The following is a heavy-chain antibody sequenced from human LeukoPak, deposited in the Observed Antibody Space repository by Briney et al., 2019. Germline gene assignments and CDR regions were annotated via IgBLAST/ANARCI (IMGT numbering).Heavy chain of an antibody. V-gene: IGHV3-53*01. J-gene: IGHJ4*02. CDR3: VRASRGWYYFDY. D-gene: IGHD6-19*01. CDR1: GFIVSSNY. Sequence: GGSLRLSCAASGFIVSSNYMSWVRQAPGKRLEWVSILYSGGSTYYADSVKGRFTISRDNSKNTLYLQMNSLRDGDTAVYYCVRASRGWYYFDYCGQGTLVTVSS. CDR2: LYSGGST.